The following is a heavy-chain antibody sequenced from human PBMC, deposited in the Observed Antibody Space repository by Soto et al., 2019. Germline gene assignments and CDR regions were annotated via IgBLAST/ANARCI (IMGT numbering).Heavy chain of an antibody. CDR1: LSNYE. D-gene: IGHD2-2*02. V-gene: IGHV1-69*01. J-gene: IGHJ6*01. Sequence: LSNYEKKWGRQDPGQGLEWMGGIIPIFGTANYAQKFQGRVTITADESTSTAYMELSSLRSEDTAVYYCARGGGDDIVVVPAAIFFFQADDG. CDR3: ARGGGDDIVVVPAAIFFFQADDG. CDR2: IIPIFGTA.